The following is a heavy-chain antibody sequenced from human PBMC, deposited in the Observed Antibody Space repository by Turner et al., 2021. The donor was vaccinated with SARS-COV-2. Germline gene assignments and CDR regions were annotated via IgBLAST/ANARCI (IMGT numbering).Heavy chain of an antibody. D-gene: IGHD6-19*01. Sequence: EVQLVESGGGLVQPGGSLILSCAASGFTFSSYWMSWVRQAPGKGLEWVANINQDGIEKYYVDSVKGRFTISRDNAKNSLYLQMNSLRAEDTAVYYCARDKIVAYRSGWYGDFDYWGQGTLVTVSS. CDR3: ARDKIVAYRSGWYGDFDY. CDR1: GFTFSSYW. J-gene: IGHJ4*02. CDR2: INQDGIEK. V-gene: IGHV3-7*03.